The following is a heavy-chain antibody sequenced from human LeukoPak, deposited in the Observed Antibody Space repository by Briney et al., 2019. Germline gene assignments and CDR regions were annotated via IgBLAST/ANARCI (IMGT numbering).Heavy chain of an antibody. Sequence: GASVKVSCKASGYTFTSYDINWVRQATGQGLEWMGWMNPNSGNTGYAQKFQGRVTMTRNTSISTAYMELSSLRSEDTAVYYCARSLDGYGSSWYIDWFDPWGQGTLVTVSS. J-gene: IGHJ5*02. V-gene: IGHV1-8*01. CDR3: ARSLDGYGSSWYIDWFDP. CDR1: GYTFTSYD. D-gene: IGHD6-13*01. CDR2: MNPNSGNT.